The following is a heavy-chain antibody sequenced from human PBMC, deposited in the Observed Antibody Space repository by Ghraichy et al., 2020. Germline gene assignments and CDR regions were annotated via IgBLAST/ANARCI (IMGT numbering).Heavy chain of an antibody. CDR1: GYTFTSYY. J-gene: IGHJ3*02. D-gene: IGHD5-12*01. V-gene: IGHV1-46*01. Sequence: ASVKVSCKASGYTFTSYYMHWVRQAPGQGLEWMGIINPSGGSTSYAQKFQGRVTMTRDTSTSTVYMELSSLRSEDTAVYYCARESPGGYDNHDAFDIWGQGTMVTVSS. CDR2: INPSGGST. CDR3: ARESPGGYDNHDAFDI.